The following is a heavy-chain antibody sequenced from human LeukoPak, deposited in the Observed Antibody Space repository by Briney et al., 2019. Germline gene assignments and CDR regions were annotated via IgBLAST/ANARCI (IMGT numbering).Heavy chain of an antibody. CDR1: GFTLSSYS. D-gene: IGHD6-19*01. Sequence: GGSLRLSCAASGFTLSSYSMNWVRQAPGKGLEWVSSISSSSSYIYYADSVKGRFTISRDNAKNSLYLQMNSLRAEDTAVYYCARDHSSGWTYYFDYWGQGTLVTVSS. CDR3: ARDHSSGWTYYFDY. J-gene: IGHJ4*02. CDR2: ISSSSSYI. V-gene: IGHV3-21*01.